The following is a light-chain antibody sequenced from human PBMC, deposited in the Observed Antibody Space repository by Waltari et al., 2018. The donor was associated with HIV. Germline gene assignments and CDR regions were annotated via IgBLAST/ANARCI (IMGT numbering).Light chain of an antibody. Sequence: QSALTQPASLSGSPGQSIVISCTGTSSDLGNYNLVFWYQHHPGKVPRLMIYEVTKRPSGVSSRFSGSKSANTASLMISGLQAEDEGNYYCSSYAGGHTWVFGGGTKLTVL. CDR2: EVT. CDR3: SSYAGGHTWV. J-gene: IGLJ3*02. CDR1: SSDLGNYNL. V-gene: IGLV2-23*02.